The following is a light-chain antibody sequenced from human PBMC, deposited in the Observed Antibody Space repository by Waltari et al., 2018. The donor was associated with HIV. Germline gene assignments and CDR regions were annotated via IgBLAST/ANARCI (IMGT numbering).Light chain of an antibody. CDR1: NIGSKG. CDR3: QVWHISTDHWV. J-gene: IGLJ3*02. CDR2: YDS. Sequence: SYVLTQPPSVSVAPGKTARITCEAANIGSKGVHWYQQKPGQAPILVIYYDSDRPSGIPERFSGSNSGNTATLTISRVEAGDEADYYCQVWHISTDHWVFGAGTKLTVV. V-gene: IGLV3-21*04.